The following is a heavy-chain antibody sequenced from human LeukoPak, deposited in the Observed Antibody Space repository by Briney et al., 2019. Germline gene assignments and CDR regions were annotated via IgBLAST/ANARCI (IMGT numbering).Heavy chain of an antibody. CDR3: AKINNDDDY. CDR2: ISPDGNIE. CDR1: GFTFTTFG. V-gene: IGHV3-30*18. D-gene: IGHD1/OR15-1a*01. J-gene: IGHJ4*02. Sequence: GGSLRLSCAASGFTFTTFGIHWVRQAPGKGLEWVAAISPDGNIEYYTDSVKGRFTISRDNSKNMIYLQRNSLRGEDSAVYYCAKINNDDDYWGQGTLVTVSS.